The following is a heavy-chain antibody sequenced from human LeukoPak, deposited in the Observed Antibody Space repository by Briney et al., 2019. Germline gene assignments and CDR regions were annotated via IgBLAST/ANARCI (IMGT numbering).Heavy chain of an antibody. J-gene: IGHJ4*02. CDR1: GGSISSGDYY. D-gene: IGHD3-22*01. CDR3: ARSEYYYDSSGSRPLWYFDY. CDR2: IYYSGST. Sequence: SQTLSLTCTVSGGSISSGDYYWSWIRQPPGKGLEWIGYIYYSGSTYYNPSLKSRVTISGDTSKNQFSLKLSSVTAADTAVYYCARSEYYYDSSGSRPLWYFDYWGQGTLVTVSS. V-gene: IGHV4-30-4*01.